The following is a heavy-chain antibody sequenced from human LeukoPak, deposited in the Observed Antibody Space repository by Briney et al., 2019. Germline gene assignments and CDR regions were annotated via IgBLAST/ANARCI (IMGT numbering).Heavy chain of an antibody. CDR2: ISWNSGSI. V-gene: IGHV3-9*01. Sequence: GGSLRLSCAASGFTFDDYAMHWVRQAPGKGLEWVSGISWNSGSIGYADSVEGRFAISRDNAKNSLYLQMNSLRAEDTALYCCAKDKIAVAGYFDYWGQGTLVTVSS. CDR1: GFTFDDYA. J-gene: IGHJ4*02. D-gene: IGHD6-19*01. CDR3: AKDKIAVAGYFDY.